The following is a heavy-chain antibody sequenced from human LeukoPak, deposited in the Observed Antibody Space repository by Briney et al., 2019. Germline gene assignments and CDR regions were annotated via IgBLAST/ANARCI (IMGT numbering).Heavy chain of an antibody. Sequence: GGSLRLSCAASGFTFDDYAMHWVRQAPGKGLEWVSGISWNSGSIGYADSVKGRFTISRDNSKNTLYLQMNSLRAEDTAVYYCAKDLTTRYYGSGSHDYWGQGTLVTVSS. CDR1: GFTFDDYA. V-gene: IGHV3-9*01. CDR2: ISWNSGSI. J-gene: IGHJ4*02. D-gene: IGHD3-10*01. CDR3: AKDLTTRYYGSGSHDY.